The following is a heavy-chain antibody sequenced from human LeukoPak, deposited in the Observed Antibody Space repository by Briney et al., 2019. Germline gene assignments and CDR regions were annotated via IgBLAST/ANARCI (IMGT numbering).Heavy chain of an antibody. D-gene: IGHD2-2*01. CDR2: IYYSGNT. Sequence: SETLSLTCTVSGGSISSSTYYWGWIRQPPGKGLEWIGNIYYSGNTYYNPSLQSRVTVSVDTSKNQFSLKVSSVTAADTAVYYCASLYCSSSSCYDLAFDYWGQGTLVTVSS. CDR1: GGSISSSTYY. CDR3: ASLYCSSSSCYDLAFDY. V-gene: IGHV4-39*01. J-gene: IGHJ4*02.